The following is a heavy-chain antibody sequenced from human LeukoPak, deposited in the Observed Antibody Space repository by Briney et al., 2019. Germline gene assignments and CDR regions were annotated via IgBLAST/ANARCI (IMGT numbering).Heavy chain of an antibody. V-gene: IGHV1-18*04. CDR2: ISAYNGNT. CDR3: ARGPNYDFWSGNYYYYYMDV. J-gene: IGHJ6*03. D-gene: IGHD3-3*01. CDR1: GYTFTGYY. Sequence: GASVKVSCKASGYTFTGYYMHWVRQAPGQGLEWMGWISAYNGNTNYAQKLQGRVTMTTDTSTSTAYMELRSLRSDDTAVYYCARGPNYDFWSGNYYYYYMDVWGKGTTVTVSS.